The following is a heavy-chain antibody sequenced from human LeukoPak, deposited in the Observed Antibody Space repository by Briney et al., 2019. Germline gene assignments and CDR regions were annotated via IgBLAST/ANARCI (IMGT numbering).Heavy chain of an antibody. CDR3: ARVGSGSAGGGGSPYDY. CDR1: GFTFSDYS. D-gene: IGHD1-26*01. V-gene: IGHV3-21*01. J-gene: IGHJ4*02. CDR2: ISSRSNYI. Sequence: GGSLRLSCAASGFTFSDYSIHWVRQAPGQGLEWVSSISSRSNYIYYAESVKGRFTVSRDNAKYSLSLQMNSLRAEDTAVYYCARVGSGSAGGGGSPYDYWGQGTLVTVSS.